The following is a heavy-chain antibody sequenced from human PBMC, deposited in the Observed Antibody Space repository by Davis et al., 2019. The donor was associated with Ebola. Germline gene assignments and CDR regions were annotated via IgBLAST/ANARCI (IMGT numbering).Heavy chain of an antibody. D-gene: IGHD1-26*01. CDR1: GLTFSNYV. Sequence: PGGSLRLSCAASGLTFSNYVMAWVRQTPSKRLEWVSSITGRSGTYYEDSVKGRFTISRDNSRNTLYLQMNNLRLDDTGLYYCAKGKSSGALDWFDPWGQGTLVTVSS. V-gene: IGHV3-23*01. CDR3: AKGKSSGALDWFDP. J-gene: IGHJ5*02. CDR2: ITGRSGT.